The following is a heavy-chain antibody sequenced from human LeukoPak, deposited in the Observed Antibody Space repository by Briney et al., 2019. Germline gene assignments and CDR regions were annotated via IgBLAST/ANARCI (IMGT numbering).Heavy chain of an antibody. CDR2: IYPGDSDT. CDR3: VAGRYYDFWSGPKDY. V-gene: IGHV5-51*01. CDR1: GYSFTSYW. Sequence: GESLKISCKGSGYSFTSYWIGWVRQMPGKGLEWMGIIYPGDSDTRYSPSFQGQVTISADKSISTAYPQWSSLKASDTAMYYCVAGRYYDFWSGPKDYWGQGTLVTVSS. D-gene: IGHD3-3*01. J-gene: IGHJ4*02.